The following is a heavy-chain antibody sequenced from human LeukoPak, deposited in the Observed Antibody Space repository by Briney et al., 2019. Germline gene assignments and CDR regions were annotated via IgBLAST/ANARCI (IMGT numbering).Heavy chain of an antibody. J-gene: IGHJ6*02. D-gene: IGHD2-8*01. V-gene: IGHV3-9*01. CDR2: ISWNSGSI. Sequence: PGRSLRLSCAASGFTFDDYAMHWVRQAPGKGLEWVSGISWNSGSIGYADSVKGRFTISRDNAKNSLYLQMNSLRAEDTAVYYCARGAQDIALMVYDYYGMDVWGQGTTVTVSS. CDR3: ARGAQDIALMVYDYYGMDV. CDR1: GFTFDDYA.